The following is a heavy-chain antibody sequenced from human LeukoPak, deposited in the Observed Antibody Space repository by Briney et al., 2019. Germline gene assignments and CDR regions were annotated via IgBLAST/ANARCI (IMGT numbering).Heavy chain of an antibody. CDR3: ARGAYNPYFDY. Sequence: SETLSLTCTVSGGSISSYYWSWIRQPPGKGLEWIVYIYYSGSTNYHLSIKSRVTISVDTSKIQFSMKLSSVAAAGTAVYYCARGAYNPYFDYWGQGTLVTVSS. D-gene: IGHD1-14*01. J-gene: IGHJ4*02. V-gene: IGHV4-59*01. CDR1: GGSISSYY. CDR2: IYYSGST.